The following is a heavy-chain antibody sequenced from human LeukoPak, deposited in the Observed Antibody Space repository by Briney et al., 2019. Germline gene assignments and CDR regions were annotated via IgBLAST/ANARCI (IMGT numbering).Heavy chain of an antibody. CDR3: AREYSSSSGKNAFDI. D-gene: IGHD6-6*01. Sequence: PSETLSLTCTVSGGSISISSYYWGWIRQPPGKGLEWIVSIYYSGSHYSNPSLKSQVTISVDTSKNQFSLTLSSVTAADTAVYYCAREYSSSSGKNAFDIWGQGTMVTVSS. V-gene: IGHV4-39*02. J-gene: IGHJ3*02. CDR1: GGSISISSYY. CDR2: IYYSGSH.